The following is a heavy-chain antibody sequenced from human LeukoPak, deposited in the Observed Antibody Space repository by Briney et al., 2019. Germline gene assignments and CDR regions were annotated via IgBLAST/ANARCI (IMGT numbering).Heavy chain of an antibody. Sequence: ASVKVSCKASGYTFTSYGISWVRQAPGQGLEWMGWISAYNGNTNYAQKLQGRVTMTTDTSTSTAYMELRSLRSDDTAVYYCARVVRDIVVVVAARYYYYYYMDVWGKGTTVTVSS. J-gene: IGHJ6*03. CDR2: ISAYNGNT. D-gene: IGHD2-15*01. V-gene: IGHV1-18*01. CDR3: ARVVRDIVVVVAARYYYYYYMDV. CDR1: GYTFTSYG.